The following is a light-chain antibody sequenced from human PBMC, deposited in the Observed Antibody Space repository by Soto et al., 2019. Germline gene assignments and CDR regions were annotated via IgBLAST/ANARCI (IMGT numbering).Light chain of an antibody. CDR2: EVS. CDR3: NSYTSSSTLVV. V-gene: IGLV2-14*01. Sequence: QSALTQPASVSGSPGQSITISCTGTSSDVGGYNYVSWYPQHPGKAPKLMIYEVSNRPSGVSNRFSGSKSGNTASLTISGLQAEDEADYYCNSYTSSSTLVVFGGGTKLTVL. J-gene: IGLJ2*01. CDR1: SSDVGGYNY.